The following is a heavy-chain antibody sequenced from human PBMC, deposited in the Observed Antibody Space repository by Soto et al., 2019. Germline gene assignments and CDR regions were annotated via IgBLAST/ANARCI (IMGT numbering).Heavy chain of an antibody. V-gene: IGHV4-31*03. CDR2: IYYSGST. D-gene: IGHD5-12*01. CDR1: GSSISSGGYY. J-gene: IGHJ4*02. CDR3: ARVSNSGYDRDY. Sequence: PSETLSLTCTVSGSSISSGGYYWSWIRQHPGKGLEWIGYIYYSGSTYYNPSLKSRVTISVDTSKNQFSLKLSSVTAADTAVYYCARVSNSGYDRDYWGQGTLVTVAS.